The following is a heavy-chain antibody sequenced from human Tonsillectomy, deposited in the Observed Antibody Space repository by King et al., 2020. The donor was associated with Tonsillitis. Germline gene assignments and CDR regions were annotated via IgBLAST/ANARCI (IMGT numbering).Heavy chain of an antibody. V-gene: IGHV6-1*01. J-gene: IGHJ4*02. D-gene: IGHD1-26*01. CDR2: TYYRSKWYN. Sequence: VQLQQSGPGLVKPSQTLSLTCAISGDSVSSNSVAWNWIRQSPSRGLEWPGRTYYRSKWYNDYAVSVKSRITVNPDTTKNQFSLHLNSVTPDDTAVYYCARGAWDFIDSWGQGILVTVSP. CDR3: ARGAWDFIDS. CDR1: GDSVSSNSVA.